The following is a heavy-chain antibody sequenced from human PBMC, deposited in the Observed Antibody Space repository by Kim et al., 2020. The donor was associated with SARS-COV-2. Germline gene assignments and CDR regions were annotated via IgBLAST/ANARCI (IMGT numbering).Heavy chain of an antibody. D-gene: IGHD2-2*01. J-gene: IGHJ3*02. V-gene: IGHV7-4-1*02. CDR2: INTNTGNP. Sequence: ASVKVSCKASGYTFTSYAMNWVRQAPGQGLEWMGWINTNTGNPTYAQGFTGRFVFSLDTSVSTAYLQISSLKAEDTAVYYCARRYCSSSTCPQHAFDIWGQGTMVTVSS. CDR3: ARRYCSSSTCPQHAFDI. CDR1: GYTFTSYA.